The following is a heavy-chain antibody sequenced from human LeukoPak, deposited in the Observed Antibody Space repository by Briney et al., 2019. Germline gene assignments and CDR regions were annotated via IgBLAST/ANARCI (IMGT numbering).Heavy chain of an antibody. D-gene: IGHD6-19*01. CDR1: GFTFSSYW. Sequence: PGGSLRLSCAASGFTFSSYWMSWVRQAPGKGLEWVANIKQDGSEKYYVDSVKGRFTISRHSSKNTLYLQMNSLRAEDTAVYYCAKDDSGWHPLGLDNWGQGTLVTVSS. CDR2: IKQDGSEK. CDR3: AKDDSGWHPLGLDN. J-gene: IGHJ4*02. V-gene: IGHV3-7*03.